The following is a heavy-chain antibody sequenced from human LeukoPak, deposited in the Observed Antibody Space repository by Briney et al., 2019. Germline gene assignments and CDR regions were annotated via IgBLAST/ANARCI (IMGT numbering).Heavy chain of an antibody. D-gene: IGHD3-10*01. V-gene: IGHV3-66*01. CDR2: IYSGGTT. CDR3: ARESVVRGVINGMDV. J-gene: IGHJ6*02. Sequence: AGGSLRLSCAASGFTVSTNYLSWVRQAPGKGLEWVSVIYSGGTTYHADSVKGRFTISRDNSKNTMYLQMNSLRADDTAVYYCARESVVRGVINGMDVWGQGTTVTVS. CDR1: GFTVSTNY.